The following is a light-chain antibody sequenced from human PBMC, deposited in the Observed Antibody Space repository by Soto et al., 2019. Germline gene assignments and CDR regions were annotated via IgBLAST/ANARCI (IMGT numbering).Light chain of an antibody. CDR1: SSNIGSNT. Sequence: QSVLTQPPSASGTPGQRVTISCSGSSSNIGSNTVNWYQQLPGTAPKLLIYSNNQRPSGVPDRFSGSKSGTSASLAISGLRPEDEGDYHCAAWDDSVRGVVFGGGTKLTVL. CDR3: AAWDDSVRGVV. CDR2: SNN. V-gene: IGLV1-47*02. J-gene: IGLJ2*01.